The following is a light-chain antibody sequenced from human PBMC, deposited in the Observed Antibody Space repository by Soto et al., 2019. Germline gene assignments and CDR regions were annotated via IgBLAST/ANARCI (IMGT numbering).Light chain of an antibody. J-gene: IGKJ3*01. CDR2: GAS. V-gene: IGKV3-15*01. CDR3: QQYNNWPGT. Sequence: EIVMTQSPATLSVSPRERATLSCRASQSVSSNLAWYQQKPGQAPRLLIYGASTRATGIPARFSGSGSGTEFTLTISTLQSEEFAVYYCQQYNNWPGTFGPGTKVDIK. CDR1: QSVSSN.